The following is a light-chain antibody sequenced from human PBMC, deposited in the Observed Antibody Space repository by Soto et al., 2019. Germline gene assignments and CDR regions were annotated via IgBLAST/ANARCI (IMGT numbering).Light chain of an antibody. V-gene: IGKV3-20*01. Sequence: EIVLTQSPGTLSLSPGERATLSCRASQSVSSSYLAWYQKKPSQSPRLLIYGASSRATGIPYRFSGSGSGTDFTLTISRLEPEDYAVYYCQQYGSSPLVTFGQGTRLEIK. CDR1: QSVSSSY. J-gene: IGKJ5*01. CDR3: QQYGSSPLVT. CDR2: GAS.